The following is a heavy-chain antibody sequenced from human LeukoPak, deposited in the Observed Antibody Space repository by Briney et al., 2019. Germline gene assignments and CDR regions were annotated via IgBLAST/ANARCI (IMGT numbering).Heavy chain of an antibody. D-gene: IGHD2-2*01. CDR3: ARDGSWGDYQFYFYMDV. J-gene: IGHJ6*03. CDR2: ISASGHYI. V-gene: IGHV3-23*01. Sequence: PGGSLRLSCEASGFTFRSFAMSWVRQAPGKGLEWLSGISASGHYIYQADSVKGRFTISRDNFKNTLYIEINSLRVEDTAVYYCARDGSWGDYQFYFYMDVWGKGTTVTVSS. CDR1: GFTFRSFA.